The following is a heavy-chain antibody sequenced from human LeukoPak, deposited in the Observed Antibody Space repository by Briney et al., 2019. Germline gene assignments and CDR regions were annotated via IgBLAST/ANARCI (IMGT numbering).Heavy chain of an antibody. CDR1: GYTFTSYY. D-gene: IGHD3-9*01. CDR3: ARPYYDILTGPSHFDY. V-gene: IGHV1-46*01. Sequence: ASVKVSCKASGYTFTSYYMHWVRQAPGQGLEWMGIINPSGGSTSYAQKFQGRVTMTRDTSTSTVYMELSSLRSEDTAVYYYARPYYDILTGPSHFDYWGQGTLVTVSS. J-gene: IGHJ4*02. CDR2: INPSGGST.